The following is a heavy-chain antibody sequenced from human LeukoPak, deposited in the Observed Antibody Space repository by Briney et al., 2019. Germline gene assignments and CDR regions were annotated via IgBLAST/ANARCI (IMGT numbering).Heavy chain of an antibody. CDR2: ITGSGSRT. CDR3: ARADYGSGIT. V-gene: IGHV3-23*01. J-gene: IGHJ5*02. CDR1: GFNFNNFA. D-gene: IGHD3-10*01. Sequence: PGGSLRLSCAASGFNFNNFALSWVRQAPGKGLEWVSVITGSGSRTDYADSVKGRFTISRDSAKSTLYLQMNSLRAEDTAVYYCARADYGSGITWGQGTLVTVSS.